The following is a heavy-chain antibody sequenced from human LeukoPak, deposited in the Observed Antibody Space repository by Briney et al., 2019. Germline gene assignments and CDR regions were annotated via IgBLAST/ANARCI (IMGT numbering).Heavy chain of an antibody. CDR1: GFTFSSYA. CDR2: ISGSGGST. V-gene: IGHV3-23*01. CDR3: ARDEGYGSGSFDI. Sequence: GGSLRPSCAASGFTFSSYAMSWVRQAPGKGLEWVSAISGSGGSTYYADSVKGRFTISRDNSKNALYLQMNSLTADDTGVYYCARDEGYGSGSFDIWGHGTKVTVSS. J-gene: IGHJ3*02. D-gene: IGHD3-10*01.